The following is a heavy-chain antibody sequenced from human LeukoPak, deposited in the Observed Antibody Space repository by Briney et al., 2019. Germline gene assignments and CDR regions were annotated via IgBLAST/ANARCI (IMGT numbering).Heavy chain of an antibody. CDR1: GGSFSGYY. D-gene: IGHD5-24*01. V-gene: IGHV4-34*01. CDR3: ASRDGYNFVDDY. J-gene: IGHJ4*02. Sequence: SETLPLTCAVYGGSFSGYYWSWIRQPPGKRLEWIGEINHSGSTNYNPSLKSRVTISVDTSKNQFSLKLSSVTAADTAVYYCASRDGYNFVDDYWGQGTLVTVSS. CDR2: INHSGST.